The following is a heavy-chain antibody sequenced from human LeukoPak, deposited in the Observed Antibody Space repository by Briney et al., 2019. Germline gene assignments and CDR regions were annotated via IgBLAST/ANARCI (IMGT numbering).Heavy chain of an antibody. D-gene: IGHD4-17*01. CDR2: VSYDGSYK. CDR1: GFTFSKFA. J-gene: IGHJ3*02. Sequence: AGGSLRLSCAAAGFTFSKFAMHWVRQAPGKGLEWVAVVSYDGSYKYYADSVKGRFTISRDNSKNTLYLQMNSLRAEDTAVYYCARDGLRTVTTTGDAFDIWGQGTMVTVSS. CDR3: ARDGLRTVTTTGDAFDI. V-gene: IGHV3-30*04.